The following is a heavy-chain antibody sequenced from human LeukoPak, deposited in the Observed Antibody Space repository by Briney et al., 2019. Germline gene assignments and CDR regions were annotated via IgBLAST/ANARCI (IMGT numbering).Heavy chain of an antibody. CDR1: GFTFSNNW. CDR2: INSDGSTT. Sequence: SGGSLRLSCAASGFTFSNNWLHWVRQAPGKGLVWVSRINSDGSTTNYADSVKSRFTISRDNAKNTLSLQMNSLRAEDTAKYYCASGSPGYSNSWSNYWGQGTLVTVSS. D-gene: IGHD6-13*01. CDR3: ASGSPGYSNSWSNY. V-gene: IGHV3-74*01. J-gene: IGHJ4*02.